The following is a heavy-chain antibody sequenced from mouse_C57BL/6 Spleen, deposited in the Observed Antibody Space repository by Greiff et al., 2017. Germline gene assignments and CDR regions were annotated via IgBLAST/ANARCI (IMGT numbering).Heavy chain of an antibody. D-gene: IGHD2-3*01. CDR2: INYDGSST. J-gene: IGHJ3*01. CDR3: AGDGGYYGAY. Sequence: DVMLVESEGGLVQPGSSMKLSCTASGFTFSDYYMAWVRQVPEKGLEWVANINYDGSSTYYLDSLKSRFIISRDNAKNILYLQMSSLKSEDTATYYCAGDGGYYGAYWGQGTLVTVAA. CDR1: GFTFSDYY. V-gene: IGHV5-16*01.